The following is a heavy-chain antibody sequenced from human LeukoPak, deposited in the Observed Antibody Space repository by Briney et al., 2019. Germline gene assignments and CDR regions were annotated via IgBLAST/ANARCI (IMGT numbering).Heavy chain of an antibody. Sequence: SVKVSCTASGYTFTSYGISWVRQAPGQGLEWMGRIIPILGIANYAQKFQGRVTITADKSTSTAYMELSSLRSEDTAVYYCASIAVAGKPLFGYWGQGTLVTVSS. D-gene: IGHD6-19*01. CDR3: ASIAVAGKPLFGY. V-gene: IGHV1-69*04. J-gene: IGHJ4*02. CDR2: IIPILGIA. CDR1: GYTFTSYG.